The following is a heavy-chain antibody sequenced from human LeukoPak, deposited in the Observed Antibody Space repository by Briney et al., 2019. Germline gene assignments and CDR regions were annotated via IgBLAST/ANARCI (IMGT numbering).Heavy chain of an antibody. V-gene: IGHV4-39*07. CDR1: GGSISSDNYY. Sequence: SETLSLTCTVSGGSISSDNYYWGWIRQPPGKGLEWIGSIYYSGTTYYNPSLKSRVTISVDTSKNQFSLKLSSVTAADTAVYYCARERAREDYPYYYYMDVWGKGTTVTVSS. D-gene: IGHD4/OR15-4a*01. CDR2: IYYSGTT. CDR3: ARERAREDYPYYYYMDV. J-gene: IGHJ6*03.